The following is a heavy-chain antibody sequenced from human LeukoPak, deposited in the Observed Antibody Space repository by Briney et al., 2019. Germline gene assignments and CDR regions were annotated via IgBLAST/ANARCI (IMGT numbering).Heavy chain of an antibody. CDR2: INPIGGST. J-gene: IGHJ4*02. CDR1: GYTFTNYF. D-gene: IGHD6-13*01. V-gene: IGHV1-46*01. CDR3: ARGGSSSSPFFDY. Sequence: ASVKVSCKASGYTFTNYFMHWVRQAPGQGRVWMGIINPIGGSTSYAQKFQGRVTMTRDTSTSTVYMELSSLRSEDTAVYYCARGGSSSSPFFDYWGQGTLVTVSS.